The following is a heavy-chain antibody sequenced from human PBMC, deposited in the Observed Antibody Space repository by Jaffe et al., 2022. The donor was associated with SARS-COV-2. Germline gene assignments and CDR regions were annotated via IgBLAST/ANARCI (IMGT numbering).Heavy chain of an antibody. CDR3: ARQDAGWSGPANWFDP. D-gene: IGHD6-19*01. J-gene: IGHJ5*02. V-gene: IGHV4-39*01. CDR1: GGSISSSSYY. Sequence: QLQLQESGPGLVKPSETLSLTCTVSGGSISSSSYYWGWIRQPPGKGLEWIGSIYYSGSTYYNPSLKSRVTISVDTSKSQFSLKLSSVTAADTAVYYCARQDAGWSGPANWFDPWGQGTLVTVSS. CDR2: IYYSGST.